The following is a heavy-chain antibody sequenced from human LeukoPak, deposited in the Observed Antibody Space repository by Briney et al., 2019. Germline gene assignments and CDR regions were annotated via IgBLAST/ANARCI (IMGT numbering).Heavy chain of an antibody. CDR2: IKQDGSEK. J-gene: IGHJ4*02. CDR3: ARDWGLGDSSGYYWNY. Sequence: PGGSLRLSCAASGFTFSSYWMSWVRQAPGKGLEWVANIKQDGSEKYYVDSVKGRFTISRDNAKNSLYLQMNSLRAEDTAVYYCARDWGLGDSSGYYWNYWGQGTLVTVSS. V-gene: IGHV3-7*01. D-gene: IGHD3-22*01. CDR1: GFTFSSYW.